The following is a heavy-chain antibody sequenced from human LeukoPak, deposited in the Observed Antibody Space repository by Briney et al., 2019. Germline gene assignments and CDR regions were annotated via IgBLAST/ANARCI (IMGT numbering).Heavy chain of an antibody. V-gene: IGHV4-4*09. CDR1: GGSISSYY. J-gene: IGHJ6*03. CDR3: ARSPPGTWFYYMDV. CDR2: IYTSGST. Sequence: PSETLSLTCTVSGGSISSYYWSWIRQPPGKGLEWIGYIYTSGSTNYNPSLKSRVTISVDTSKNQFSLKLSSVTAADTAVYYCARSPPGTWFYYMDVWGKGTTVTVS. D-gene: IGHD3-9*01.